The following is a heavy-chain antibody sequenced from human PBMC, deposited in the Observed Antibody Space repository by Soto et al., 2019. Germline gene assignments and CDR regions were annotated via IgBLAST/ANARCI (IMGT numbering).Heavy chain of an antibody. V-gene: IGHV4-34*01. CDR2: INHSGST. D-gene: IGHD6-13*01. Sequence: SETLSLTCAVYGGSFSGYYWSWIRQPPGKGLEWIGEINHSGSTNYNPSLKSRVTISVDTSKNQFSLKLSSVTAADTAVYYCARGGGAAAAGIRFWFDPWGQGTLVTVSS. CDR1: GGSFSGYY. CDR3: ARGGGAAAAGIRFWFDP. J-gene: IGHJ5*02.